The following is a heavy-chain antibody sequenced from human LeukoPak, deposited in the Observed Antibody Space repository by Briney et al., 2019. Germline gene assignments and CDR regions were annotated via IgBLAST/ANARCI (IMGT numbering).Heavy chain of an antibody. J-gene: IGHJ6*02. CDR2: IYYSGST. D-gene: IGHD5-12*01. CDR3: ARDLKPFGYGNPPHYYYGMDV. CDR1: GGSIRSYY. Sequence: SETLSLTCTVSGGSIRSYYWSWIRQPPGKGLEWIGYIYYSGSTNYNPSLKSRVTISVDTSKNQFSLKLSSVTAADTAVYYCARDLKPFGYGNPPHYYYGMDVWGQGTTVTVSS. V-gene: IGHV4-59*01.